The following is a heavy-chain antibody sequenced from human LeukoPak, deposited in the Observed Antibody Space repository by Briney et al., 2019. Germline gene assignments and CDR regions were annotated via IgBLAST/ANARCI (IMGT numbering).Heavy chain of an antibody. CDR2: IYGVGSI. Sequence: GGGLVQPGGSLRLSCSASGFTVSDNYMIWVRQTPGKGLEWVSIIYGVGSIYYADSVKGRFTISRDNSRNTLYLQMNSLRAEDTAVYYCAKLLYYYDSSGYSAYYYGMDVWGQGTTVTVSS. V-gene: IGHV3-66*04. D-gene: IGHD3-22*01. J-gene: IGHJ6*02. CDR1: GFTVSDNY. CDR3: AKLLYYYDSSGYSAYYYGMDV.